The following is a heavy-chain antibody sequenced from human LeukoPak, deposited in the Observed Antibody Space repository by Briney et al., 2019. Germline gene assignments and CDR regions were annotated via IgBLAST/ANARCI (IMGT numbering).Heavy chain of an antibody. D-gene: IGHD3-22*01. J-gene: IGHJ3*02. CDR2: IHSDGSST. CDR3: AREAYRYYDSSGYAFDI. CDR1: GFTFSSTW. V-gene: IGHV3-74*01. Sequence: GALRLSCAASGFTFSSTWMHWFRQAPGKGLVWVSRIHSDGSSTIYADSVKGRFTISRDNAKNSLYLQMNSLRAEDTAVYYCAREAYRYYDSSGYAFDIWGQGTMVTVSS.